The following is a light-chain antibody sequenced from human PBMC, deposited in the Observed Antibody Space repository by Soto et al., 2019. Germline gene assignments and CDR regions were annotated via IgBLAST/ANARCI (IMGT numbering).Light chain of an antibody. CDR2: DVS. Sequence: QSVLTQPASVSGSPGQSITISCTGTSSDVGGFNFVSWYQQHPGKAPKVMIYDVSDRPSGVSNRFSGSKSGNTASLTISGLRAEDEADYYCSSYTSSTLGVFGTGTKLTVL. V-gene: IGLV2-14*03. J-gene: IGLJ1*01. CDR3: SSYTSSTLGV. CDR1: SSDVGGFNF.